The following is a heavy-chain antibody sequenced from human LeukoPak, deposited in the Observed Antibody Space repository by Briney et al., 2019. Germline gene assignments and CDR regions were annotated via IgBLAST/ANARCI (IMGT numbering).Heavy chain of an antibody. Sequence: SGGSLRLSCAASGFTFDDYAMHWVRQAPGKGLEWVSVISWDGGSTNYADSVKGRFTISRDNSKNSLYLQMNSLRAEDTALYYCAKDGEMATVNSIGGWFDPWGQGTLVTVSS. CDR1: GFTFDDYA. CDR2: ISWDGGST. D-gene: IGHD5-24*01. V-gene: IGHV3-43D*03. CDR3: AKDGEMATVNSIGGWFDP. J-gene: IGHJ5*02.